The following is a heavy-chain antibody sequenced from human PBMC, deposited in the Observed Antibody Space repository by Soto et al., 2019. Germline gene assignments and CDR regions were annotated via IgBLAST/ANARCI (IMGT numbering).Heavy chain of an antibody. CDR2: ISSSSSTI. J-gene: IGHJ3*02. V-gene: IGHV3-48*01. D-gene: IGHD2-15*01. CDR1: GFTFSSYS. Sequence: EVQLVESGGGLVQPGGSLRLSCAASGFTFSSYSMNWVRQAPGKGLEWVSYISSSSSTIYYADSVKGRFTISRDNAKNSLYLQMNSLRAEDTAVYYCAREYCSGGSCDQASFDIWGQGTMVTVSS. CDR3: AREYCSGGSCDQASFDI.